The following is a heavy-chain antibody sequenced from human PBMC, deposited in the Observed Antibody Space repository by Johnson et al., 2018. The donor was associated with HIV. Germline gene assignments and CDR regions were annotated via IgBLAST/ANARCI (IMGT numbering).Heavy chain of an antibody. CDR3: ARGGYYYDSYDAFDI. D-gene: IGHD3-22*01. V-gene: IGHV3-9*01. J-gene: IGHJ3*02. CDR2: ISWNSGSI. CDR1: GFTFDDYV. Sequence: VQLVESGGGLVQPGRSLRLSCAASGFTFDDYVMHWVRQAPGKGLEWVSGISWNSGSIGYADSVKGRFTISRDNAKNSLYLQMNSLRAEDTAVYYCARGGYYYDSYDAFDIWGQGTMVTVSS.